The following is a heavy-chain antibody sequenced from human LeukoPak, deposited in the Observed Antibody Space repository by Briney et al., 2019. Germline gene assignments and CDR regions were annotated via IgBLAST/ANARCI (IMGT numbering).Heavy chain of an antibody. CDR2: INPNSGGT. D-gene: IGHD3-3*01. J-gene: IGHJ4*02. V-gene: IGHV1-2*02. CDR3: ARGMYYDFWSGYYTDTEYYFDY. CDR1: GYTFTGYY. Sequence: EASVNDSCKASGYTFTGYYMHWVRQAPGQGLEWMGWINPNSGGTNYAQKFQGRVTMTRDTSISTAYMELSRLRSDDTAVYYCARGMYYDFWSGYYTDTEYYFDYWGQGTLVTVSS.